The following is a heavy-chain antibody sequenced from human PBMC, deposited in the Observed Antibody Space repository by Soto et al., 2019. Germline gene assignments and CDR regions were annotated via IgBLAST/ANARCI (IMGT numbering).Heavy chain of an antibody. J-gene: IGHJ4*02. Sequence: QVQLVESGGGVVQPGRSLRLSCAASGFTFSSYGMHWVRQAPGKGLEWVAVIWYDGSNKYYADPVKGRFTISRDNSKNTLYLQMHNLRAEHTAVYYCAREGLGLPYYFDYWGQGTLVTVSS. CDR3: AREGLGLPYYFDY. CDR2: IWYDGSNK. CDR1: GFTFSSYG. V-gene: IGHV3-33*01.